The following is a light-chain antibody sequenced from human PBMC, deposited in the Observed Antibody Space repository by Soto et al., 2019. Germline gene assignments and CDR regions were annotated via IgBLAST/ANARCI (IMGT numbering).Light chain of an antibody. CDR3: QQYNNWPLT. CDR2: GAS. V-gene: IGKV3-15*01. J-gene: IGKJ4*01. CDR1: QGVNSH. Sequence: EIVMTQSPATLSVSPGDRATLSCRAGQGVNSHLAWYQQKPGQAPRLLIYGASTRATGVPARFSGSGSGTEFTLTISSLQSEDFAVYHCQQYNNWPLTFGGGTKVEIK.